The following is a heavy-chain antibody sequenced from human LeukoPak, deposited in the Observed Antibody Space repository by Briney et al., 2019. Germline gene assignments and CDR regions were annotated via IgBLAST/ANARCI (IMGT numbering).Heavy chain of an antibody. D-gene: IGHD1-14*01. J-gene: IGHJ3*02. Sequence: SETLSLTCSVSGSSMNLYSWNWIRQSPGKGLEWIAYMYYSGTTNYNPSLENRAAISLDLSRHQFPLRLNSVTAADTAVYYCARGGNPSSSAFDIWGQGTMVTVSS. CDR2: MYYSGTT. V-gene: IGHV4-59*12. CDR3: ARGGNPSSSAFDI. CDR1: GSSMNLYS.